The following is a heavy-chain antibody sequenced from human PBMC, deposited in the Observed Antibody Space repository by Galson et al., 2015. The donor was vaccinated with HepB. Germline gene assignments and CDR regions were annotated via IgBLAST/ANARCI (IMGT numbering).Heavy chain of an antibody. D-gene: IGHD7-27*01. CDR3: ARDPPLGAPFDY. J-gene: IGHJ4*02. V-gene: IGHV3-21*01. CDR2: INSDSTYI. Sequence: SLRLSCAASGFTFNDYNMIWDRQAPGKGLEWVSSINSDSTYIYHADSVRGRFTISRDNAKNSLYLQMNSLRVEDTAIYYCARDPPLGAPFDYWGQGTLVTVSS. CDR1: GFTFNDYN.